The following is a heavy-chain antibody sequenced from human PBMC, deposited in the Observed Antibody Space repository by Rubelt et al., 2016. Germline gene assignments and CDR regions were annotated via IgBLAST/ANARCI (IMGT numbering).Heavy chain of an antibody. CDR3: ARGPPRAMVGFDP. D-gene: IGHD5-18*01. CDR1: GGSSSGYY. V-gene: IGHV4-59*12. CDR2: IYYSGNT. J-gene: IGHJ5*02. Sequence: QVQLQESGPGLVKPSETLSLTCSVSGGSSSGYYWSWIRQPPGKGLEWIGHIYYSGNTNYNPSHKSAVPIPGDTFRNKFALKLSSVTAADTAVYYWARGPPRAMVGFDPWGQGTLVTVSS.